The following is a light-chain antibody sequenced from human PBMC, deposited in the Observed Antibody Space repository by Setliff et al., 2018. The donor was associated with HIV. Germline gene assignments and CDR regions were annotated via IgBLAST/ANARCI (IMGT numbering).Light chain of an antibody. CDR3: CSNTGSNTFV. CDR2: EVT. Sequence: QSALTQPASVSGSPGQSITISCTGTSSDVGRYDLVSWFQQHPGKAPKAIIYEVTKRPSGVSNRFSGSKSGNVASLTISGLQAEDEADYYCCSNTGSNTFVFGTGTKV. V-gene: IGLV2-23*02. CDR1: SSDVGRYDL. J-gene: IGLJ1*01.